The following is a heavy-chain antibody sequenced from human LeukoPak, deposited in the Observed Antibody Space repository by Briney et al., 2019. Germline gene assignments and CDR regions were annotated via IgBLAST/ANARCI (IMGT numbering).Heavy chain of an antibody. V-gene: IGHV3-48*03. D-gene: IGHD5-12*01. Sequence: GGSPRLSCAASGFTFSSYEMNWVRQAPGKGLEWISYISGGGSTIYYADSVKGRFTISRDNAKNSLYLQMNSPRADDTAVYYCARTGFATIDRLVYNYYAMDVWGKGTTVTVSS. CDR3: ARTGFATIDRLVYNYYAMDV. CDR1: GFTFSSYE. CDR2: ISGGGSTI. J-gene: IGHJ6*04.